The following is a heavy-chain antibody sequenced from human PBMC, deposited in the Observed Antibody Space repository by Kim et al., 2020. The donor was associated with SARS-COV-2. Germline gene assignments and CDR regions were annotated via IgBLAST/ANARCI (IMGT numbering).Heavy chain of an antibody. J-gene: IGHJ4*02. V-gene: IGHV4-34*01. CDR3: ARGYVGMLDD. Sequence: SETLSLTCGVRGESFSGYYWNWIRQPPGKGPEWIGEINHDGSANYNPSLKSRATISVDTSKNQFSLRLGSVTAADTAVYYCARGYVGMLDDWGQGILVTVSS. D-gene: IGHD3-16*01. CDR2: INHDGSA. CDR1: GESFSGYY.